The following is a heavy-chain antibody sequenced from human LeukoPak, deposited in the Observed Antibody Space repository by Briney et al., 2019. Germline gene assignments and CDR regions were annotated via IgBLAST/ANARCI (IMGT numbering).Heavy chain of an antibody. Sequence: GRSLRLSCAASGFTFSSYGMHWVRQAPGKGLEWVAVISYDGSNKYYADSVKGRFTVSRDNSKNTLYLQMNSLRAEDTAVYYCAKDPYDGSGYIRWGQGTLVTVSS. CDR3: AKDPYDGSGYIR. CDR2: ISYDGSNK. D-gene: IGHD3-22*01. V-gene: IGHV3-30*18. CDR1: GFTFSSYG. J-gene: IGHJ4*02.